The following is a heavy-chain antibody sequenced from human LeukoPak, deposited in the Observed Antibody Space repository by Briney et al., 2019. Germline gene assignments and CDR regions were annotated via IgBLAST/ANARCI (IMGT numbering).Heavy chain of an antibody. V-gene: IGHV4-39*01. CDR2: IYYSGST. D-gene: IGHD3-10*01. Sequence: ASETLSLTCTVSGGSISSSSCYWGWIRQPPGKGLEWIGSIYYSGSTYYNPSLKSRVTISVDTSKDQFSLKLSSVTAADTAVYYCAGTYYYGSGRLNWFDPWGQGTLVTVSS. J-gene: IGHJ5*02. CDR3: AGTYYYGSGRLNWFDP. CDR1: GGSISSSSCY.